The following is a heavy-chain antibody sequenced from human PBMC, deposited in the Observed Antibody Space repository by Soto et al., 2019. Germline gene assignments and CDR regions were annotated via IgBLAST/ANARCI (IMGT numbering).Heavy chain of an antibody. V-gene: IGHV3-33*05. J-gene: IGHJ4*02. CDR3: ARDVWDSSGYFLDY. CDR1: GFTFSTYG. D-gene: IGHD3-22*01. CDR2: IKNDGTDA. Sequence: GGSLRLSCAASGFTFSTYGIHWVRQAPGKGLEWAAVIKNDGTDAWYADSVKGRFTISRDNSKNTVFLQMSSLRDDDTAVYYCARDVWDSSGYFLDYWGQGTLVTVSS.